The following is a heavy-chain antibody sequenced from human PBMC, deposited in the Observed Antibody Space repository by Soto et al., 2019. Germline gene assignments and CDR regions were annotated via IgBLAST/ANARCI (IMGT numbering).Heavy chain of an antibody. J-gene: IGHJ4*02. CDR1: GGYFSGYY. Sequence: SETLSLTCAVYGGYFSGYYWSWISQPPGKGLEWIGDIYHSGSTNYNPSLKSRVTISVDTSKNQFSLKLSSVTAADTAVYYCARHPLNSGSYFQYFDYWGQGTLVTVSS. CDR2: IYHSGST. CDR3: ARHPLNSGSYFQYFDY. D-gene: IGHD1-26*01. V-gene: IGHV4-34*01.